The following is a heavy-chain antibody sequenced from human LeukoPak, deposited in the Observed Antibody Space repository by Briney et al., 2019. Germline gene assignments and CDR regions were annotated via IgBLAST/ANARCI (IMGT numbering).Heavy chain of an antibody. Sequence: PSETLSLTCGVSGGSLSSGGYSWSWIRQPPGKGLEWIGRIHTSGSTNYNPSLKSRVTMSEDTSKNQFSLKLSSVSAADTAVYYCARDRYYYDSSGYYAWFDPWGQGTLVTVSS. CDR1: GGSLSSGGYS. V-gene: IGHV4-61*08. CDR3: ARDRYYYDSSGYYAWFDP. CDR2: IHTSGST. J-gene: IGHJ5*02. D-gene: IGHD3-22*01.